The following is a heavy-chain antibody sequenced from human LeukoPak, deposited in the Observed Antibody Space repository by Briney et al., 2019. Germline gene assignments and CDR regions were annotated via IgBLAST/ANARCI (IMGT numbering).Heavy chain of an antibody. CDR2: IYPNNSNA. Sequence: GASLQISCQGSGSNFTNYWIGWVRPVPGKGLEWMGIIYPNNSNAKYSPSFQGQVTISADKSITTAYLQRSSLEASDTAMYCCARQPSNKGDFWGQGTRVTVSS. D-gene: IGHD2/OR15-2a*01. V-gene: IGHV5-51*01. CDR3: ARQPSNKGDF. CDR1: GSNFTNYW. J-gene: IGHJ4*02.